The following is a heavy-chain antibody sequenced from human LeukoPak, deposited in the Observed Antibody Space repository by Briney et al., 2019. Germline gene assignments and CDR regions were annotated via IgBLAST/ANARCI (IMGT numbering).Heavy chain of an antibody. CDR1: GFPFATYW. J-gene: IGHJ5*02. V-gene: IGHV3-7*01. Sequence: GGSLRLSCEGSGFPFATYWMAWVRQAPGKGLEWVASIKHDGREENYVDSIKGRFTISRDNGKNSVYLQMKNLRVEDTAMYYCSREFHPWGQGTLVIVSS. CDR2: IKHDGREE. CDR3: SREFHP.